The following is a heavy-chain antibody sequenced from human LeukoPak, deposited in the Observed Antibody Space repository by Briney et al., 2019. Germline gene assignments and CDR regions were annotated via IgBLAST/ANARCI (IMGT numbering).Heavy chain of an antibody. D-gene: IGHD3-22*01. CDR1: GGSIGSSSYY. Sequence: SETLSLTCTVSGGSIGSSSYYWGWIRQPPGKGLEWIGSIYYSGSTYYNPSLKSRVTISVDTSKNQFSLKLSSVTAADTAVYYCASYLGPMIVVVIDDYFDYWGQGTLVTVSS. V-gene: IGHV4-39*01. CDR2: IYYSGST. CDR3: ASYLGPMIVVVIDDYFDY. J-gene: IGHJ4*02.